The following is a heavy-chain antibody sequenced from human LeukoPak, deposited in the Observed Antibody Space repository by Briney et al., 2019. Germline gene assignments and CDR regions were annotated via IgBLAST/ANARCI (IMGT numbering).Heavy chain of an antibody. J-gene: IGHJ4*02. Sequence: ASVKVSCKASGYTFSTHGISWVRQAPGQGLEWMGWISAYNGNTNQAQKLQGRVTMTTDTSTRTAYMELRSLRSDDTAVYYCARDYYDSSGYYYVFAYWGQGTLVTVSS. CDR3: ARDYYDSSGYYYVFAY. V-gene: IGHV1-18*01. CDR1: GYTFSTHG. D-gene: IGHD3-22*01. CDR2: ISAYNGNT.